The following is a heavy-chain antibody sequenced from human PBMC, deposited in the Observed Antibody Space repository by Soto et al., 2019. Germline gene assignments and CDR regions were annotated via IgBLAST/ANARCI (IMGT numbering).Heavy chain of an antibody. Sequence: GASVKVSCKASGYTFTGYYMHWVRQAPGHGLEWMGWINPNSGGTNYAQKFQGRVTRTRDTSISTAYMELSRLRSDDSAVYYCARYPEHCSSTSSYVIGFDPWGQGTLVTVSS. CDR3: ARYPEHCSSTSSYVIGFDP. CDR1: GYTFTGYY. CDR2: INPNSGGT. D-gene: IGHD2-2*01. V-gene: IGHV1-2*02. J-gene: IGHJ5*02.